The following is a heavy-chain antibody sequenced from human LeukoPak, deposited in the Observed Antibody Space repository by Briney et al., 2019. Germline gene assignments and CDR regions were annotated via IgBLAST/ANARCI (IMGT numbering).Heavy chain of an antibody. CDR3: ARHYGDYTFDY. V-gene: IGHV4-59*08. CDR2: IYYSGST. CDR1: GGSISSYY. J-gene: IGHJ4*02. Sequence: SETLSLTCTVSGGSISSYYWSWIRQPPGKGLEWIGYIYYSGSTNYNPSLKSRVTISVGTSKNQFSLKLSSVTAADTAVYYCARHYGDYTFDYWGQGTLVTVSS. D-gene: IGHD4-17*01.